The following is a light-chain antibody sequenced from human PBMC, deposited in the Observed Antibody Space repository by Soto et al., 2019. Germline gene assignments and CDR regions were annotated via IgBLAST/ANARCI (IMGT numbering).Light chain of an antibody. CDR1: QSLLDSDDGDTY. V-gene: IGKV2-40*01. J-gene: IGKJ5*01. CDR2: TVS. Sequence: EIVMTQTPLSLPVTPGEPASISCRSSQSLLDSDDGDTYVDWFLQKPGQSPQLLIYTVSYRASGVPDRFSGSGSGTDFTLKISRVEAEDVGVYYCMQRIEYPTFGQGPRLEIK. CDR3: MQRIEYPT.